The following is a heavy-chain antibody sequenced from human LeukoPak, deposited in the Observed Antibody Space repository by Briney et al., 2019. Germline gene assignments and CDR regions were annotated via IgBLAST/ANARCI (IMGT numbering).Heavy chain of an antibody. D-gene: IGHD1/OR15-1a*01. V-gene: IGHV3-7*01. CDR3: AKDRGWNTFDY. CDR2: IKEDGGVK. Sequence: TGGSLRLSCAASGFTFGVSWMSWVRQAPGKGLEWVANIKEDGGVKNYVDSVKGRLTISRDNAKSSLFLQMNRLRVEDTAVYYCAKDRGWNTFDYWGQGTLVTVSS. CDR1: GFTFGVSW. J-gene: IGHJ4*02.